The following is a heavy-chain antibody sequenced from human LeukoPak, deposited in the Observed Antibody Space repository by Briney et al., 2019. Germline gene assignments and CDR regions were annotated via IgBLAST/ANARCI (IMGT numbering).Heavy chain of an antibody. Sequence: GESLKISCKGSGYSFTSYWIGWVRQMPGKGLEWMGIIYPGDSDTRYSPSFQGQVTISADKSISAAYLQGSSLKASDTAMYYCARLYNYYGSNYWGQGTLVTVSS. J-gene: IGHJ4*02. CDR2: IYPGDSDT. CDR1: GYSFTSYW. CDR3: ARLYNYYGSNY. D-gene: IGHD3-10*01. V-gene: IGHV5-51*01.